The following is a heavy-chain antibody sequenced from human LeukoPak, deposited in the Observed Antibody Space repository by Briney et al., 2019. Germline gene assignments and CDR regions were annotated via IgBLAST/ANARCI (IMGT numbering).Heavy chain of an antibody. CDR3: ARGGSGIDY. J-gene: IGHJ4*02. CDR1: GGSISSGGYY. Sequence: PSQTLSLTCTVSGGSISSGGYYWSWIRQHPGKGLEWIGGIYYSGSTYFNPSLKSRGTISVDTSKNQFSLKLSSVTAADTAVHYCARGGSGIDYWGKGTLVTFSS. D-gene: IGHD3-10*01. CDR2: IYYSGST. V-gene: IGHV4-31*03.